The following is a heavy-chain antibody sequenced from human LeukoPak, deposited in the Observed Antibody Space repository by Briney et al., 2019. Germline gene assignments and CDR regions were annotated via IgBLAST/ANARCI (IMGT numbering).Heavy chain of an antibody. CDR3: AKPPYGSGRAHFDY. Sequence: PGGSLRLSCAASGFTFSNYAMSWVRQTPGKGLEWVSAISGSGNSAYYADSVKGRFTISRDNSKSTLYLQMASLRAEDTAVYYCAKPPYGSGRAHFDYWGQGTLVTVSS. CDR2: ISGSGNSA. J-gene: IGHJ4*02. D-gene: IGHD6-19*01. CDR1: GFTFSNYA. V-gene: IGHV3-23*01.